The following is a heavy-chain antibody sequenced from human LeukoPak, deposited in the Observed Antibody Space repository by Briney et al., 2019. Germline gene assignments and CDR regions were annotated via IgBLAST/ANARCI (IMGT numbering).Heavy chain of an antibody. CDR2: IYSGGST. V-gene: IGHV3-53*01. J-gene: IGHJ4*02. D-gene: IGHD6-19*01. Sequence: GGSLRLSCAASGFTVSSNYMSWVRQAPGKGLEWVSVIYSGGSTYYADSVKGRFTISRDNSKNTLYLQMNSLRAEDTAVYYCAREFAQYSSGWTYYFDYWGQGTLVTVSS. CDR3: AREFAQYSSGWTYYFDY. CDR1: GFTVSSNY.